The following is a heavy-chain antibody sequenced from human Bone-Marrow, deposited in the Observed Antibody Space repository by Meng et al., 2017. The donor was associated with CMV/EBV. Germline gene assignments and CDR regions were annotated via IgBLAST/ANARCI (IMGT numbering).Heavy chain of an antibody. Sequence: QVQLQQRGAGLLQPSEPLSLTCVVYRESFSGYSWSLIRQPPGKGLEWIGEINHSGSTNYNPSLKSRVTISVDTSKNQFSLKLSSVTAADTAVYYCARAQAVAGRFCVYWGQGTLVTVSS. V-gene: IGHV4-34*01. D-gene: IGHD6-19*01. CDR1: RESFSGYS. CDR2: INHSGST. J-gene: IGHJ4*02. CDR3: ARAQAVAGRFCVY.